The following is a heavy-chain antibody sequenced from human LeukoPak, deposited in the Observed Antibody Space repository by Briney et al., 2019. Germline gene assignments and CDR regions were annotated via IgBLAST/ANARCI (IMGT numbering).Heavy chain of an antibody. CDR1: GGSISSYY. CDR3: ARGLWGLGGRVVDY. D-gene: IGHD1-26*01. Sequence: SETLSLTCTVSGGSISSYYWSWIRQPPGKGLEWIGYIYYSGSTNYNPSLKSRVTISVDTSKNQFSLKLSSVTAADTAVYYCARGLWGLGGRVVDYWGQGTLVTVSS. J-gene: IGHJ4*02. CDR2: IYYSGST. V-gene: IGHV4-59*12.